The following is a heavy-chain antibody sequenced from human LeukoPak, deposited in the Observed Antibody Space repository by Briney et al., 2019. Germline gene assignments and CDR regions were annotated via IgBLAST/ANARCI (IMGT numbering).Heavy chain of an antibody. J-gene: IGHJ1*01. CDR1: GFTFNTYS. CDR3: APYSSTWYAFQY. Sequence: PGGSLRLSCVASGFTFNTYSMNWVRQAPGRGLEWVSSISGSSSYIYYADSVKGRFTISRDNAKNSLYLQMNSLRVEDTAVYYCAPYSSTWYAFQYWGQGTLVTVSS. V-gene: IGHV3-21*01. CDR2: ISGSSSYI. D-gene: IGHD6-13*01.